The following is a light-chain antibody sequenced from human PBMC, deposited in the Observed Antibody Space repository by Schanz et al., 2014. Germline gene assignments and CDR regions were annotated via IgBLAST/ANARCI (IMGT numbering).Light chain of an antibody. Sequence: EIVLTQSPGTLSLSPGERATLSCRASQSVSSSYLAWYQQKPGQAPRLLIYGASSRATGIPDRFSGSGSGTDFTLTISRLEPEDFATYYCQHYNTYSSTFGPGTKVDIK. J-gene: IGKJ3*01. V-gene: IGKV3-20*01. CDR2: GAS. CDR1: QSVSSSY. CDR3: QHYNTYSST.